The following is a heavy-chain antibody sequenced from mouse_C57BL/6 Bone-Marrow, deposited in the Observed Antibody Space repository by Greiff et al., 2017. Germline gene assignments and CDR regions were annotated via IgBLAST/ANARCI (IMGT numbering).Heavy chain of an antibody. J-gene: IGHJ2*01. CDR2: IYPRSGNT. Sequence: VQLQQSGAELARPGASVKLSCKASGYTFTSYGISWVKQRTGQGLEWIGAIYPRSGNTYYNEKFKGKATLTADKSSSTAYMELRSLTAEDSAVYFCAIWVFDYWGQGTTLTVSS. CDR1: GYTFTSYG. CDR3: AIWVFDY. D-gene: IGHD1-1*02. V-gene: IGHV1-81*01.